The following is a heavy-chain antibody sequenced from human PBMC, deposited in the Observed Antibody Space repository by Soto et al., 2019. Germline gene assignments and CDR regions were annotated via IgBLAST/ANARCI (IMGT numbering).Heavy chain of an antibody. CDR1: GYTFTSYY. CDR3: ASSGGYCSGGSCYSIYGGNEPYYYYYYMDV. CDR2: INPSGGST. D-gene: IGHD2-15*01. J-gene: IGHJ6*03. V-gene: IGHV1-46*03. Sequence: GASVKVSCKASGYTFTSYYMHWVRQAPGQGLEWMGIINPSGGSTSYAQKFQGRVTMTRDTSTSTVYMELSSLRSEDTAVYYCASSGGYCSGGSCYSIYGGNEPYYYYYYMDVWGKGTTVTVSS.